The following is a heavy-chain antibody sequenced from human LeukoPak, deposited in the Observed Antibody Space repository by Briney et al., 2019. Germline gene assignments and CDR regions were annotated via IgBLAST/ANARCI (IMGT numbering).Heavy chain of an antibody. J-gene: IGHJ4*02. CDR2: INDDGIST. CDR3: ARYCNGVTCYSGYDY. Sequence: GGSLRLSCAASGFTFSTYFMHWVRQAPGKGLVWVSRINDDGISTTYADSVMGRFTISRDNSKNTLYLQMGSLRAEDMAVYFCARYCNGVTCYSGYDYWGQGTLVTVSS. V-gene: IGHV3-74*01. CDR1: GFTFSTYF. D-gene: IGHD2-15*01.